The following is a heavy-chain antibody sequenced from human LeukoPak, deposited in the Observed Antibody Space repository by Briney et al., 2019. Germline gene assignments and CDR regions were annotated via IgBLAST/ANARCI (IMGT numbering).Heavy chain of an antibody. CDR3: AKDISGNYYGMDV. V-gene: IGHV3-9*01. Sequence: GGSLRLSCAASGFTLSGYWMSWVRQAPGKGLEWVSGISWDSGSIGYADSVKGRFTISRDNAKNSLYLQMNSLRAEDTALYYCAKDISGNYYGMDVWGQGTTVTVSS. CDR1: GFTLSGYW. D-gene: IGHD1-26*01. J-gene: IGHJ6*02. CDR2: ISWDSGSI.